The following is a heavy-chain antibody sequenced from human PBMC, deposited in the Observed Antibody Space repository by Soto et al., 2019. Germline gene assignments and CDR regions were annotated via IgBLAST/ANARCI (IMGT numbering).Heavy chain of an antibody. J-gene: IGHJ4*02. Sequence: RLSCAASGFTFTKFAMSWVRQAPGKGLEWVAAISGPGGSTNYAESVKGRFTISRDNSKDTVSLQMNSRRVEDTAVYFCAKDRRIAVSHFDFWGQGTLVTVSS. CDR1: GFTFTKFA. CDR3: AKDRRIAVSHFDF. CDR2: ISGPGGST. D-gene: IGHD6-19*01. V-gene: IGHV3-23*01.